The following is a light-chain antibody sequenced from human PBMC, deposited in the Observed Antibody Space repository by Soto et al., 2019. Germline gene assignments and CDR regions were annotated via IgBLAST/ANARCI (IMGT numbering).Light chain of an antibody. CDR1: QSVSRS. CDR3: QQNAITPPWT. CDR2: AAS. V-gene: IGKV1-39*01. Sequence: QMTLSPSSLSASVGDRVIITCRASQSVSRSLNWYQPTAGQAPKLLRYAASTLHSGVPSRFSGSGSGTEFTLTIPSLQTEDFATYYCQQNAITPPWTFGQGTKVDI. J-gene: IGKJ1*01.